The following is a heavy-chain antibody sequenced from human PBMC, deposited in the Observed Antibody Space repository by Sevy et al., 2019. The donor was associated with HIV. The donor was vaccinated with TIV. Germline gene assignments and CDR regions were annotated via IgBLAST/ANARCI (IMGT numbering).Heavy chain of an antibody. D-gene: IGHD6-19*01. Sequence: GGSRRLSCAASGFTFSSYSMNWVRQAPGRGLEWISYISSSSSAIYYADSVKGRFTISRDNAKNSLYLQMNSLRDEDTAVYYCAREQWQLNAGDAFDIWGQGTMVTVSS. CDR1: GFTFSSYS. CDR2: ISSSSSAI. CDR3: AREQWQLNAGDAFDI. V-gene: IGHV3-48*02. J-gene: IGHJ3*02.